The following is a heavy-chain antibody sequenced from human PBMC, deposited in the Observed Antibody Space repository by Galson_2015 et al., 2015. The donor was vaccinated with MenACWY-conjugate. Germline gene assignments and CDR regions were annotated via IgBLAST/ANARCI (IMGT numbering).Heavy chain of an antibody. Sequence: ETLSLTCTVSGGSISSRSHYWGWIRQPPGKGLEWIGSIYYTENTYYNPSLMSRVTLSLDTSKNQVSLRLRSVTAGDTAVYYCARRSIGDAFDIWGQGTMVTVSS. V-gene: IGHV4-39*07. CDR3: ARRSIGDAFDI. D-gene: IGHD1-26*01. CDR2: IYYTENT. J-gene: IGHJ3*02. CDR1: GGSISSRSHY.